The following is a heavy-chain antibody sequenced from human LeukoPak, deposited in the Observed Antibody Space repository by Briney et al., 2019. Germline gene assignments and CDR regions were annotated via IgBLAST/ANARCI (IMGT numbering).Heavy chain of an antibody. CDR2: MKHDGVEK. D-gene: IGHD5-24*01. V-gene: IGHV3-7*05. CDR1: GFSFGSYW. Sequence: GGSLRLSCVASGFSFGSYWMAWVRQAPGKGLEWVANMKHDGVEKYHVDSVKGRFTISRDNTKNSLYLHMSSLRVEDTAVYYCAREGREGYNYPALDFWGQGILVTVSS. J-gene: IGHJ4*02. CDR3: AREGREGYNYPALDF.